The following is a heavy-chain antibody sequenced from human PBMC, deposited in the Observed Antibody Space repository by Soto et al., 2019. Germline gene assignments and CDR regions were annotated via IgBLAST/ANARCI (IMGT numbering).Heavy chain of an antibody. V-gene: IGHV4-4*02. D-gene: IGHD3-3*01. CDR1: GGSISSSNW. Sequence: SETLSLTCAVSGGSISSSNWWSWVRQPPGKGLEWIGEIYHSGSTNYNPSLKSRVTISVDKSKNQFSLKLSSVTAADTAVYYCARIGDFYYYYYGMDVWGQGTTVTVSS. CDR2: IYHSGST. CDR3: ARIGDFYYYYYGMDV. J-gene: IGHJ6*02.